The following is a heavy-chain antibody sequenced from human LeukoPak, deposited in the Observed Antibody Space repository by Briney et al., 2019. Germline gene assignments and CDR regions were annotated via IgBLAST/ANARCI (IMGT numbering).Heavy chain of an antibody. CDR3: ARRPLGPGAFDI. Sequence: PSETLSLTCTVSGGSISSYYWSWIRQPPGKGLEWIGYIYYSGSTNYNPSLKSRVTISVDTSKNQFSLKLSSVTAADTAVYYCARRPLGPGAFDIWGQGTMVTVSS. V-gene: IGHV4-59*08. CDR2: IYYSGST. CDR1: GGSISSYY. J-gene: IGHJ3*02.